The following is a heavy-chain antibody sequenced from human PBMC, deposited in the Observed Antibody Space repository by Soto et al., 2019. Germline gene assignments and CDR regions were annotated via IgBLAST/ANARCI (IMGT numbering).Heavy chain of an antibody. D-gene: IGHD3-16*01. CDR3: ARVGGADLWYFDL. J-gene: IGHJ2*01. CDR1: GFTFSSYA. V-gene: IGHV3-64*01. Sequence: EVQLVESGGGLVQPGGSLRLSCAASGFTFSSYAMHWVRQAPGKGLEYVSAISSNGGSTYYANSVKGRFTISRDNSKNTQYLQMGSLSAEDMPGYYCARVGGADLWYFDLWGRGTLVTVSS. CDR2: ISSNGGST.